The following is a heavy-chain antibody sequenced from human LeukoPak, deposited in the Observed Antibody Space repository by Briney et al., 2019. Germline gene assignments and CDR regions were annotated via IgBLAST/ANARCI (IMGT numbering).Heavy chain of an antibody. CDR2: IRSKAYGGTT. D-gene: IGHD3-22*01. J-gene: IGHJ4*02. V-gene: IGHV3-49*04. Sequence: GRSLRLSCTASGFTFGDFAMSWVRQLPGKGLEWVCFIRSKAYGGTTEYAASVKGRFTISRDDSKSIAYLQMNSLKTEDTAVYYYARGTSYYDSSGYNVYFFDYWGQGSLVTVSS. CDR1: GFTFGDFA. CDR3: ARGTSYYDSSGYNVYFFDY.